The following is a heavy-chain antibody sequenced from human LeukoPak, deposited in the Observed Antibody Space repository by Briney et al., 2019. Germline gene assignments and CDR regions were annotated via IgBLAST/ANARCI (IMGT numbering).Heavy chain of an antibody. Sequence: GGSLRLSCEASGFTFSAYGLSWVRQAPGKGLEWVSSISGPGVTTYYADSVKGRFTISRDNSKNTLYLQMNSLRAEDTAVYYCAKGNWGERLDWYFDLWGRGTLVTVSS. D-gene: IGHD1-26*01. V-gene: IGHV3-23*01. J-gene: IGHJ2*01. CDR1: GFTFSAYG. CDR3: AKGNWGERLDWYFDL. CDR2: ISGPGVTT.